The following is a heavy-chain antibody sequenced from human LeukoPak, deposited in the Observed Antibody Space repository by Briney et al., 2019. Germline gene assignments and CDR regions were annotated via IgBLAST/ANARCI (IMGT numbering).Heavy chain of an antibody. J-gene: IGHJ4*02. Sequence: SETLSLTCTVSGGSISSSSYYWGWIRQPPGRGLEWIGSIYYSGSTYYNPSLKSRVTISVDTSKNQFSLKLSSVTAADTAVYYCARLDDFWSGYPDYWGQGTLVTVSS. CDR3: ARLDDFWSGYPDY. D-gene: IGHD3-3*01. CDR1: GGSISSSSYY. V-gene: IGHV4-39*01. CDR2: IYYSGST.